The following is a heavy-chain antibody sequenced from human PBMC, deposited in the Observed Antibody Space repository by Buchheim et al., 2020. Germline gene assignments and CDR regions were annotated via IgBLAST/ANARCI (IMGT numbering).Heavy chain of an antibody. Sequence: EVQLLESGGGLVQPGGSLRLSCAASGFAFSTYAMSWVRPAPGEGLDWVSSIRVSGATTYYADSVTGRFTISRHNSKNTLYLQMNSLRAEDTAVYYCASGVAAAATNFDSWGQGTL. J-gene: IGHJ4*02. CDR1: GFAFSTYA. CDR2: IRVSGATT. V-gene: IGHV3-23*01. CDR3: ASGVAAAATNFDS. D-gene: IGHD6-13*01.